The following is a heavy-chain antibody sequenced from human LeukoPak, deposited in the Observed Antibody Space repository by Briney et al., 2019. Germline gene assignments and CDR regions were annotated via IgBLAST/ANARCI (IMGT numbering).Heavy chain of an antibody. Sequence: ASVKVFCKASGYTFTSYDINWVRQATGQGLEWMGWMNPNSGNTGYAQKFQGRVTMTRNTSISTAYMELSSLRSEDTAVYYCARGFSGYCSGGSCPHYYYYGMDVWGQGTTVTVSS. D-gene: IGHD2-15*01. J-gene: IGHJ6*02. CDR3: ARGFSGYCSGGSCPHYYYYGMDV. V-gene: IGHV1-8*01. CDR2: MNPNSGNT. CDR1: GYTFTSYD.